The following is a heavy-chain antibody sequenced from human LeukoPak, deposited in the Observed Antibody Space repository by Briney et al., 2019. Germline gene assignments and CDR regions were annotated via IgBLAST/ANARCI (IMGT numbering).Heavy chain of an antibody. Sequence: SETLSLTCTVSGASISSYYRSWVRQPPGKGLEWVGYIYYSGSTNYNPSLKSGVTISVDTSKNQFSLKLSSVTAADTAVYYCARPSIAAAFDPWGQGTLVTVSS. CDR2: IYYSGST. CDR3: ARPSIAAAFDP. V-gene: IGHV4-59*01. CDR1: GASISSYY. D-gene: IGHD6-13*01. J-gene: IGHJ5*02.